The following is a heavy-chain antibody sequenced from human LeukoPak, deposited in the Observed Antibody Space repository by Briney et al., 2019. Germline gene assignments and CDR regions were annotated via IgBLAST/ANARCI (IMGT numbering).Heavy chain of an antibody. D-gene: IGHD3-9*01. Sequence: GGSLRLSCAASGFTFSSYGMHWVRQAPGKGLEWVAVISYDGSNKYYADSVKGRFTISRDNSKDTLYLQMNSLRAEDTAVYYCAKPDDILTGYYDPHFDYWGQGTLVTVSS. CDR1: GFTFSSYG. CDR2: ISYDGSNK. CDR3: AKPDDILTGYYDPHFDY. J-gene: IGHJ4*02. V-gene: IGHV3-30*18.